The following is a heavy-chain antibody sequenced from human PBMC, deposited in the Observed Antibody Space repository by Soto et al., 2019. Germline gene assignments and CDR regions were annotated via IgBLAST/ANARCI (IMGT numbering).Heavy chain of an antibody. CDR2: ISGGGSNT. J-gene: IGHJ4*02. CDR3: AKDSNKYSSSLRGRYFDY. Sequence: PGGSLRLSCAASGFPFSSYVMSWVRQAPGKGLEWVSGISGGGSNTFYADSVKGRFTISRDNSKNTLLLQMNSPGAEDTAVYYCAKDSNKYSSSLRGRYFDYWGQGIGVTVSS. CDR1: GFPFSSYV. D-gene: IGHD4-4*01. V-gene: IGHV3-23*01.